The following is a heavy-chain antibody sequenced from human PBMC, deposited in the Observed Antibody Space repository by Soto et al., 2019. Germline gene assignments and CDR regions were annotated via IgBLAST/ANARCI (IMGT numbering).Heavy chain of an antibody. CDR2: IEFGGRT. J-gene: IGHJ4*02. D-gene: IGHD6-19*01. V-gene: IGHV4-39*01. Sequence: SETLCLTCTVAGGSISASSYYWAWIRQPPGKGLEWIGSIEFGGRTSYNPSLKSRVTIFVDTSKNLLSLRLNSVAVADTAVYYCARKSDALASKPPDYWGQGTLVTVSS. CDR1: GGSISASSYY. CDR3: ARKSDALASKPPDY.